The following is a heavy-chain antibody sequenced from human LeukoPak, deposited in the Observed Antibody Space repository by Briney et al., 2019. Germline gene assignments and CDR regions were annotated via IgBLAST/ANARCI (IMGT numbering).Heavy chain of an antibody. CDR2: ISYDGTNK. D-gene: IGHD3-16*01. Sequence: PGGSLRLSCAASGFTFSSYAMHWVRQAPGKGLEWLAVISYDGTNKYYADSVKGRFTISRDNSKNTLYLQMNSLRDEDTAVYYCARDQGSLPVWFYYYMDVWGSRTTVTVSS. CDR3: ARDQGSLPVWFYYYMDV. CDR1: GFTFSSYA. V-gene: IGHV3-30*01. J-gene: IGHJ6*03.